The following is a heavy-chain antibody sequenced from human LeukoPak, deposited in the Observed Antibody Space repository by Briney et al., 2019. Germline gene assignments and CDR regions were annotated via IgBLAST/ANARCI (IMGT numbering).Heavy chain of an antibody. CDR3: AREACSDGVCYFEY. Sequence: ASVKVSCKASGYTFTSYAMHWVRQAPGQRLEWMGWISAYNGDTKYAQKFQGRVTITTDTSATTVYMELGSLRFDDAAVYYCAREACSDGVCYFEYWGQGTLVTVSS. CDR2: ISAYNGDT. J-gene: IGHJ4*02. V-gene: IGHV1-3*01. D-gene: IGHD2-8*01. CDR1: GYTFTSYA.